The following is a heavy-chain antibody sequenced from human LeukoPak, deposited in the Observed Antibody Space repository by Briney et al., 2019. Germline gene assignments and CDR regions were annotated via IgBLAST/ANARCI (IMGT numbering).Heavy chain of an antibody. CDR2: IIPIFGTA. Sequence: ASVKVSCKASGGTFSSYAISWVRQAPGQGLEWMGGIIPIFGTANYAQKFQGRVTITADESTSTAYMELSSLKSEDTAVYYCWGGGWKKPFDYWGQGTLVTVSS. CDR3: WGGGWKKPFDY. J-gene: IGHJ4*02. D-gene: IGHD2-21*01. V-gene: IGHV1-69*13. CDR1: GGTFSSYA.